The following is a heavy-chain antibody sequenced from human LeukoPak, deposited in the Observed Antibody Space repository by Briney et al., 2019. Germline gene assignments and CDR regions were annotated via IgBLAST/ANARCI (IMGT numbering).Heavy chain of an antibody. CDR3: ARNLAFPGSCTSCYDWFDP. V-gene: IGHV1-69*01. CDR1: GGTFSSYA. CDR2: IIPIFGTA. Sequence: SVKVSCKASGGTFSSYAISWVRQAPGQGLEWMGGIIPIFGTANYAQKFQGRVAITADESTSTAYMELSCLRSEDTAVYYCARNLAFPGSCTSCYDWFDPWGQGTLVTVSS. J-gene: IGHJ5*02. D-gene: IGHD2-2*01.